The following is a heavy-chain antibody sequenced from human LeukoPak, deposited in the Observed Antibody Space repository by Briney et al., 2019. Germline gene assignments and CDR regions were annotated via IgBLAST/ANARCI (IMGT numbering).Heavy chain of an antibody. CDR3: ARDLKYIPHY. CDR1: GLTFSSHW. CDR2: INEEGSGK. D-gene: IGHD2-21*01. V-gene: IGHV3-7*01. Sequence: GGSLRLSCAVPGLTFSSHWMSWVRQAPGKGLEGLANINEEGSGKYYKDAAKGRFTVSRDNTKNSLYLQLNSLGAKDTAVYDCARDLKYIPHYWGQGVLVTVSS. J-gene: IGHJ4*02.